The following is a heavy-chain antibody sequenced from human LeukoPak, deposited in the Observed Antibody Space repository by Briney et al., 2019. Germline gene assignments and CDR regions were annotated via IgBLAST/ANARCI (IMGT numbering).Heavy chain of an antibody. CDR1: GYSITSDYY. CDR3: AALDMVRGADY. CDR2: MYHSGST. Sequence: SETLSLTCTVSGYSITSDYYWGWIRQPPGKGLEWIGAMYHSGSTYYNPSLKSRVTISVDTSKNQFSLKLSSVTAADTAVYYCAALDMVRGADYWGQGTLVTVSS. D-gene: IGHD3-10*01. J-gene: IGHJ4*02. V-gene: IGHV4-38-2*02.